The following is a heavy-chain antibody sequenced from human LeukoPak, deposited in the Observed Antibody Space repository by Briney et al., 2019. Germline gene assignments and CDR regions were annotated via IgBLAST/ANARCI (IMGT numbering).Heavy chain of an antibody. CDR1: GGTFSSYA. CDR2: IIPILGIA. V-gene: IGHV1-69*04. J-gene: IGHJ4*02. D-gene: IGHD2-2*01. CDR3: ARACPIVVVPAEHYSAYYFDY. Sequence: GASVKVSCKASGGTFSSYAISWVRQAPGQGLEWMGRIIPILGIANYAQKLQGRVTMTTDTSTSTAYMELRSLRSDDTAVYYCARACPIVVVPAEHYSAYYFDYWGQGTLVTVSS.